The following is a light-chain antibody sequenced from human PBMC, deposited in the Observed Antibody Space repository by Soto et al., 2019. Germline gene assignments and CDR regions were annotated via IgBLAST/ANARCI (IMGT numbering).Light chain of an antibody. CDR1: SSDVGGYNY. CDR2: ETT. J-gene: IGLJ3*02. V-gene: IGLV2-14*01. Sequence: QSVLTQPASVSGSPGQSITISCTGTSSDVGGYNYVSWYQQHPGKAPKLMIYETTKRPSGVSNRFSGSKSGNTASLTISGLQAEDEAHYHCSSYTGDYTLMFAGGTKLTVL. CDR3: SSYTGDYTLM.